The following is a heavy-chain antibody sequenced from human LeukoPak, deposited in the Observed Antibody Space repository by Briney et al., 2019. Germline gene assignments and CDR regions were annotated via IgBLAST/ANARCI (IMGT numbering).Heavy chain of an antibody. V-gene: IGHV4-39*01. CDR1: VGSISSVASY. J-gene: IGHJ4*02. CDR2: IHNTGST. D-gene: IGHD3-3*01. CDR3: AKSHLGVPHDY. Sequence: SETLSLTCTVSVGSISSVASYCGWIRQPPGKGLEWIATIHNTGSTYYNPSLKSRITISIDASRNQISLELNSVTAADTAIYYCAKSHLGVPHDYWGQGTLVTVSS.